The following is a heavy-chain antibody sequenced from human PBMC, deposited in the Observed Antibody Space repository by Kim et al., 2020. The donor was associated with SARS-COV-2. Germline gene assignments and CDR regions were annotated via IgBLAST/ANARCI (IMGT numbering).Heavy chain of an antibody. CDR1: GFTFGDYA. V-gene: IGHV3-49*04. D-gene: IGHD3-22*01. J-gene: IGHJ2*01. CDR3: TRDSGYYYELHYWYFDL. CDR2: IRSKAYGGTT. Sequence: GGSLRLSCTASGFTFGDYAMSWVRQAPGKGLEWVGFIRSKAYGGTTEYAASVKGRFTISRDDSKSIAYLQMNSLKTEDTAVYYCTRDSGYYYELHYWYFDLWGRGTLVTVSS.